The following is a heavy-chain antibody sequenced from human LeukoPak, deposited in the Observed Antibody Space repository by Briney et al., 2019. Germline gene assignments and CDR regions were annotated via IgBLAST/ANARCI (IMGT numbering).Heavy chain of an antibody. V-gene: IGHV1-69*05. J-gene: IGHJ3*02. CDR2: IIPIFGTA. D-gene: IGHD3-9*01. Sequence: ASVKVSCKASGGTFSSYAISWVRQAPGQGLEWMGRIIPIFGTANYAQKFQGRVTITTDESTSTAYMELSSLRSEDTAVYYCARTYSGLTQLRYFDWSRDDAFDIWGQGTMVTVSS. CDR1: GGTFSSYA. CDR3: ARTYSGLTQLRYFDWSRDDAFDI.